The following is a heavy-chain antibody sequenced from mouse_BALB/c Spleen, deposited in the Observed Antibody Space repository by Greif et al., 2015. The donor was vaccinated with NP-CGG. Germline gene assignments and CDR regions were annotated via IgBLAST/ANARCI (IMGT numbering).Heavy chain of an antibody. Sequence: VKLVESGPGLVQPSQSLSITCTVSGFSLTSYGVHWVRQSPGKGLEWLGVIWGGGSTDYNAAFISRLSISKDNSKSQVFFKMNSLQANDTAIYYCARTDPFYYPGDYFDYWGQGTTLTVSS. D-gene: IGHD1-1*01. V-gene: IGHV2-2*02. CDR2: IWGGGST. J-gene: IGHJ2*01. CDR1: GFSLTSYG. CDR3: ARTDPFYYPGDYFDY.